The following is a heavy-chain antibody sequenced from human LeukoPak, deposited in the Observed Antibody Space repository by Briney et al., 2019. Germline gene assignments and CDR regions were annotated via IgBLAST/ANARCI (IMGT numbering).Heavy chain of an antibody. J-gene: IGHJ4*02. V-gene: IGHV3-23*01. CDR3: ARVWFGYFFQ. CDR1: GFTFSSYA. CDR2: ISGSGGST. D-gene: IGHD3-10*01. Sequence: GGSLRLSCAASGFTFSSYAMSWVRQAPGKGLEWVSAISGSGGSTYYADSVKGRFTISKDNSNNTVYLQMNSVRVEDTAVYYCARVWFGYFFQWGQGALVTVSS.